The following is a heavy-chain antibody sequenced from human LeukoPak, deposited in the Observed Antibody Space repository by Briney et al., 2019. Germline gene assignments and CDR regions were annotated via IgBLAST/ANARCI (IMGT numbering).Heavy chain of an antibody. Sequence: ASVKVSCKASGGTFSNYVISWVRQAPGQGLEWMGCISAYNGNTNYAQKLQGRVTMTTDTSTSTAYMELRSLRSDDTAVYYCARLLRVRYYDSSGSFDYWGQGTLVTVSS. CDR3: ARLLRVRYYDSSGSFDY. J-gene: IGHJ4*02. CDR2: ISAYNGNT. V-gene: IGHV1-18*01. CDR1: GGTFSNYV. D-gene: IGHD3-22*01.